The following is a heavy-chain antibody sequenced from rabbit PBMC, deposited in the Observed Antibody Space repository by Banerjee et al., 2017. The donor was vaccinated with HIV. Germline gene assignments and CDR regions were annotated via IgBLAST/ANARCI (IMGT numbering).Heavy chain of an antibody. D-gene: IGHD7-1*01. CDR2: IGAGSASA. V-gene: IGHV1S45*01. CDR3: AREGYGDGTGDYDL. Sequence: QEQLEESGGDLVKPEGSLTLTCTASGFSFTNNYWLCWVRQAPGKGLEWIACIGAGSASAYYAPWAKGRFTISRTTTTVTLQLNSLTAADTATYFCAREGYGDGTGDYDLWGPGTLVTVS. CDR1: GFSFTNNYW. J-gene: IGHJ4*01.